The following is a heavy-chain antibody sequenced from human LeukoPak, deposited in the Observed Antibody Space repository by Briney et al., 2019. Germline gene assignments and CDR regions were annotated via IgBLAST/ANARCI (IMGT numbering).Heavy chain of an antibody. CDR3: ATAIFGVVIMAY. CDR1: GYTFTSYD. V-gene: IGHV1-8*01. CDR2: MNPNSGNT. J-gene: IGHJ4*02. D-gene: IGHD3-3*01. Sequence: ASVKVSCKASGYTFTSYDINWVRQATGQGLEWMEWMNPNSGNTGYAQKFQGRVTMTRNTFISTAYMELSSLRSEDTAVYYCATAIFGVVIMAYWGQGTLVTVSS.